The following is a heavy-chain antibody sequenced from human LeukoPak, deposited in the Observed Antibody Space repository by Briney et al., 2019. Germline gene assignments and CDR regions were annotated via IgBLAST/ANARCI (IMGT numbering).Heavy chain of an antibody. Sequence: GGSLRLSCAASGFTFSSYSMNWVRQAPGKGLEGVSYISSSSSTIYYADSVKGRFTISRDNAKNSLYLQMNSLRAGDTAVYYCARAAYSSTWYSRYFDLWGRGTLVTVSS. CDR3: ARAAYSSTWYSRYFDL. CDR2: ISSSSSTI. D-gene: IGHD6-13*01. V-gene: IGHV3-48*01. CDR1: GFTFSSYS. J-gene: IGHJ2*01.